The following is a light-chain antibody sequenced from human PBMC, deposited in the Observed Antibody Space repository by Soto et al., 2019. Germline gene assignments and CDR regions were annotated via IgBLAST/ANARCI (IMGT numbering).Light chain of an antibody. J-gene: IGKJ1*01. CDR3: QQRSNWPPP. Sequence: IVLKQSPGTLSLYPGERATLSCRASQSVSSRYLAWYQQKTGQAPRLLVYGASSRATGITDRDSGSGPRTDFTLTLSSLEPVEFTVYDGQQRSNWPPPFGQRTKVNIK. CDR1: QSVSSRY. CDR2: GAS. V-gene: IGKV3D-20*02.